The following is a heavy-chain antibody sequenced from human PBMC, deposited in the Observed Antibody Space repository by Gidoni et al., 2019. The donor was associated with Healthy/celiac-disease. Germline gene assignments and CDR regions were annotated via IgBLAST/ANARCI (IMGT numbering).Heavy chain of an antibody. Sequence: QVTLKESGPVLVKPTETLTLTCTVSGFSLSNARMGVSWIRQPPGKALEWLAHIFSNDEKSYSTSLKSRLTISKDTSKSQVVLTMTNMDPVDTATYYCARMGDTAMGLFDYWGQGTLVTVSS. J-gene: IGHJ4*02. CDR1: GFSLSNARMG. D-gene: IGHD5-18*01. V-gene: IGHV2-26*01. CDR3: ARMGDTAMGLFDY. CDR2: IFSNDEK.